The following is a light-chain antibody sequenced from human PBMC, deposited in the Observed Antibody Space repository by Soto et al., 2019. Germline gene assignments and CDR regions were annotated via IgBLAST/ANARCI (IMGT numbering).Light chain of an antibody. CDR1: QSSRRS. CDR3: QQSYSSPRT. J-gene: IGKJ1*01. Sequence: QSSRRSLNWYQQKPGKAPKLLIYAASSLQSGVPSRFSGSGYGTDFTLTITSLQSEDFAIYYCQQSYSSPRTFGQGTKVDIK. CDR2: AAS. V-gene: IGKV1-39*01.